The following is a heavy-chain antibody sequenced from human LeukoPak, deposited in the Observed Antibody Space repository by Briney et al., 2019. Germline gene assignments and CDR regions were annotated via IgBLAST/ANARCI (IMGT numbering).Heavy chain of an antibody. V-gene: IGHV3-23*01. CDR3: AKKPVTGTLAWFAR. CDR1: GFPFSTYG. CDR2: ISGSGATT. D-gene: IGHD6-19*01. Sequence: GGSLRLSCTASGFPFSTYGMTWVRQAPGKGLEWVSVISGSGATTYYTDSVKGRFTISRDNSKNTLYLQMNSLRAEDTAVYYCAKKPVTGTLAWFARWGQVTLVTVSS. J-gene: IGHJ5*02.